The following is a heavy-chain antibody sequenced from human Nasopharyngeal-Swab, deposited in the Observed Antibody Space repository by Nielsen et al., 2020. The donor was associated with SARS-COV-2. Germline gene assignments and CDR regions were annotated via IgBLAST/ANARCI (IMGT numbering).Heavy chain of an antibody. J-gene: IGHJ4*02. V-gene: IGHV3-73*01. CDR2: IGDKEHSYAT. CDR1: GFVFSASA. CDR3: TTDFYFDY. Sequence: GESLKISCAASGFVFSASAIHWVRQASGKGLEWFGRIGDKEHSYATTYGVAVKGRFTISRDDSKNTAFLQMDSLNTEDTALYYCTTDFYFDYWGQGTLVTVSS.